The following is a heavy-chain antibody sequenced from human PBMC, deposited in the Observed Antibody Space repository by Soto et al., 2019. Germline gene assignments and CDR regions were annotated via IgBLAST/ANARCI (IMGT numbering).Heavy chain of an antibody. V-gene: IGHV3-30*18. CDR2: ISYDGSNK. CDR3: AKGFSYSVIDY. CDR1: GFTFSTYG. Sequence: QVQLVESGGGVVQPGRSLRLSCAASGFTFSTYGMHWVRQAPGKGLGWVAVISYDGSNKYYADYVKGRFTISRDNSKNPLHLQMSSLRAEDTAVYYCAKGFSYSVIDYWVQGNLVTVSS. J-gene: IGHJ4*02. D-gene: IGHD5-18*01.